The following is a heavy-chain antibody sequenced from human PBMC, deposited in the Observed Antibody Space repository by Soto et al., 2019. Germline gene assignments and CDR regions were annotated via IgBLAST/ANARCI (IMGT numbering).Heavy chain of an antibody. D-gene: IGHD3-22*01. CDR3: ARVGYYDSSGYYYSHAFDI. V-gene: IGHV1-3*01. J-gene: IGHJ3*02. Sequence: ASVKVSCKASGYTFTSYAMHWVRQAPGQRLEWMGWINAGNGNTKYSQKFQGRVTITRDTSASTAYMELSSLRSEDTAVYYCARVGYYDSSGYYYSHAFDIWGQGTMVTVSS. CDR2: INAGNGNT. CDR1: GYTFTSYA.